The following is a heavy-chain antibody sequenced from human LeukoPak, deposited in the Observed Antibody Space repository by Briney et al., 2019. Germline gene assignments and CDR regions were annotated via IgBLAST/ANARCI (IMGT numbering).Heavy chain of an antibody. V-gene: IGHV3-30*14. D-gene: IGHD3-22*01. Sequence: GGSLRLSCAASGFTFSSYAMHWVRQAPGKGLEWVAVISYDGSNKYYADSVKGRFTISRDNSKNTLYLQMNSLRAEDTAVYYCARDRDSSGYYYVWGQGTLVTVSS. CDR3: ARDRDSSGYYYV. J-gene: IGHJ4*02. CDR1: GFTFSSYA. CDR2: ISYDGSNK.